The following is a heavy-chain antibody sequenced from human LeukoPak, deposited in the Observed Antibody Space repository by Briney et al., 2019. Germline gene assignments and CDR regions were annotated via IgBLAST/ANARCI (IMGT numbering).Heavy chain of an antibody. CDR2: IYYSGST. Sequence: SQTLSLTCTVSGGSISSGDYYGSWIRQPPGKGLEWIGYIYYSGSTYYNPSLKSRVTISVDTSKNQFSLKLSSVTAADTAVYYCARGPSGDYSLFDYWGQGTLVTVSS. CDR3: ARGPSGDYSLFDY. D-gene: IGHD4-17*01. CDR1: GGSISSGDYY. J-gene: IGHJ4*02. V-gene: IGHV4-30-4*01.